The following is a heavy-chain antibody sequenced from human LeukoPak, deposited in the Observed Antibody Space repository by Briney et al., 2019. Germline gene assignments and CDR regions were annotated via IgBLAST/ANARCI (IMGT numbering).Heavy chain of an antibody. CDR1: GFTFSINA. V-gene: IGHV3-23*01. Sequence: GGSLRLSCAASGFTFSINAMSWVRQAPGKGLEWVSAISGSGGSTYYADSVRGRFTISRDNSKNTVYLQMIGLRGEDTAIYYCAKGGSSWYPHAFDIRGQGTMVTVSS. CDR2: ISGSGGST. J-gene: IGHJ3*02. CDR3: AKGGSSWYPHAFDI. D-gene: IGHD6-13*01.